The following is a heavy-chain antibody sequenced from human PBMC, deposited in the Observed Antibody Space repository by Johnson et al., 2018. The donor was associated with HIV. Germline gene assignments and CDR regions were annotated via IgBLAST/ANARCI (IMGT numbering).Heavy chain of an antibody. J-gene: IGHJ3*02. CDR2: VYSDGNT. D-gene: IGHD6-6*01. CDR3: AREGYSSSSDAFDI. Sequence: QVQLVESGGGVVQPGGSLRLSCVASGFTFSSYAMHWVRQAPGKGLEWVSVVYSDGNTYYADSVKGRFTISRDNSKNTLYLQMNSLRAEDTAVYYCAREGYSSSSDAFDIWGQGTMVTVSS. V-gene: IGHV3-NL1*01. CDR1: GFTFSSYA.